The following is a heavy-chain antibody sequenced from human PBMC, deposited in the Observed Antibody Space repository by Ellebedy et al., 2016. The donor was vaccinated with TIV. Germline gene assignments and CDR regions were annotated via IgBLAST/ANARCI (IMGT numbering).Heavy chain of an antibody. D-gene: IGHD6-19*01. CDR1: GGSISSYY. V-gene: IGHV4-59*01. CDR2: IYYSGST. CDR3: ARGGTVAGTEWFDP. Sequence: SETLSLTXTVSGGSISSYYWSWIQQPPGKGLEWIGYIYYSGSTNYNPSLKSRVTISVDTSKNQFSLKLSSVTAADTAVYYCARGGTVAGTEWFDPWGQGTLVTVSS. J-gene: IGHJ5*02.